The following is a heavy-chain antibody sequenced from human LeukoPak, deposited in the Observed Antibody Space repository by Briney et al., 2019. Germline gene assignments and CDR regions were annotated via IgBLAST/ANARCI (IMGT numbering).Heavy chain of an antibody. D-gene: IGHD5-12*01. CDR1: GYTFTSYA. CDR2: ISAYNGNT. J-gene: IGHJ3*02. V-gene: IGHV1-18*01. Sequence: GASVKVSCKASGYTFTSYAMNWVRQAPGQGLEWMGWISAYNGNTNYAQKLQGRVTMTTDTSTSTAYMELRSLRSDDTAVYYCARDEATEDAFDIWGQGTMVTVSS. CDR3: ARDEATEDAFDI.